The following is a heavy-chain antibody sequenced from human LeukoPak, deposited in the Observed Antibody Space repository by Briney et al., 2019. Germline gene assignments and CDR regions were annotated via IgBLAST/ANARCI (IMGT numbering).Heavy chain of an antibody. J-gene: IGHJ4*02. V-gene: IGHV3-9*01. CDR2: ISWNSGSI. Sequence: GRSLRLSCAASGFTFDDYAMHWVRQAPGKGLEWVSGISWNSGSIGYADSVKGRFTISRDNAKNSLYLQMNSPRAEDTALYYCAKDIHYDSSGPFDYWGQGTLVTVSS. D-gene: IGHD3-22*01. CDR3: AKDIHYDSSGPFDY. CDR1: GFTFDDYA.